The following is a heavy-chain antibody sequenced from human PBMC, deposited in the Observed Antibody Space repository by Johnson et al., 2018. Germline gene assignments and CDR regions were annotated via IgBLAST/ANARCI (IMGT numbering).Heavy chain of an antibody. CDR2: ISSSGSPI. Sequence: QVQLVESGGGLVKPGGSLRLSCAASEFTLSDFYISCIRQAPGQGLEWVSYISSSGSPIYYADSVKGRFTISRDNSKNTLYLQMNSLRAEDTAVYYCAKDKEYSSGGGLQHWGQGTLVTVSS. CDR3: AKDKEYSSGGGLQH. CDR1: EFTLSDFY. D-gene: IGHD6-19*01. J-gene: IGHJ1*01. V-gene: IGHV3-11*04.